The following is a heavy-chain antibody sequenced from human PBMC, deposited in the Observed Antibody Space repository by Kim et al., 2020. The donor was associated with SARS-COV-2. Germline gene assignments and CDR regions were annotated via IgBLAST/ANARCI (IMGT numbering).Heavy chain of an antibody. CDR2: IYYDGSA. D-gene: IGHD3-10*01. CDR3: GRFGSGASPVPDDC. J-gene: IGHJ4*02. Sequence: SETLSLTCTVPGGSISGYFWSWIRQPPGMGLEWIGYIYYDGSANYNPSLRSRVTISVDTSKNQFSLKLSSVTAADTAVYYCGRFGSGASPVPDDCWGQGTLVTVSS. CDR1: GGSISGYF. V-gene: IGHV4-59*01.